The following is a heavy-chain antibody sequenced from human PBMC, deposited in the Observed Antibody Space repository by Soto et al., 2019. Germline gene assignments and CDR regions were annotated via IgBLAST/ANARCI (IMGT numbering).Heavy chain of an antibody. CDR1: GFKFDDYM. V-gene: IGHV3-43*01. CDR3: AKEGNGGSSLDS. D-gene: IGHD2-15*01. Sequence: GGSLRLSCEASGFKFDDYMMHWVRQAPGKGLEWISLISWDGGSIDYADSIKGRFTVSRDNSKTSLYLHMHSLTSDDTAFYFCAKEGNGGSSLDSWGQGTLVTVSS. CDR2: ISWDGGSI. J-gene: IGHJ5*01.